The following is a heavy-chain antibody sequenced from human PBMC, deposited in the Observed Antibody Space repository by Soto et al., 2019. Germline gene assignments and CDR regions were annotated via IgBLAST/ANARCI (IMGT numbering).Heavy chain of an antibody. CDR3: ARNNNPYYFDY. J-gene: IGHJ4*02. CDR1: SGSISSSNW. Sequence: SETLSLTCSVSSGSISSSNWWSWVRQPPGKGQEWIGEIYHSGSTNYNPSLKSRVTISVDKSKNQFSLKLTSVTAADTAVFYCARNNNPYYFDYWSQGTLVTVSS. CDR2: IYHSGST. D-gene: IGHD1-20*01. V-gene: IGHV4-4*02.